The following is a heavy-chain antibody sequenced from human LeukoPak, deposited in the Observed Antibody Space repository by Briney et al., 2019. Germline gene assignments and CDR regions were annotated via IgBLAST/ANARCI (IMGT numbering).Heavy chain of an antibody. Sequence: GGSLRLSCAASGFTFSSYEMNWVRQAPGKGLEWVSYISSSGSTIYYADSVKGRFTNSRDNAKNSLYLQMNSLRAEDTAVYYCARALFESGYDLFYGMDVWGQGTTVTVSS. CDR1: GFTFSSYE. CDR2: ISSSGSTI. V-gene: IGHV3-48*03. CDR3: ARALFESGYDLFYGMDV. D-gene: IGHD5-12*01. J-gene: IGHJ6*02.